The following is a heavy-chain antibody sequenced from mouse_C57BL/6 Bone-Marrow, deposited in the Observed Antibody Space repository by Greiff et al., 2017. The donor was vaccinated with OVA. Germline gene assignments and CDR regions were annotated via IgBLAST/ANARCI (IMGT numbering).Heavy chain of an antibody. V-gene: IGHV5-17*01. CDR2: ISSGSSTI. J-gene: IGHJ3*01. CDR3: ARAPFAD. CDR1: GFTFSDYG. Sequence: EVHLVESGGGLVKPGGSLKLSCAASGFTFSDYGMHWVRQAPEKGLEWVAYISSGSSTIYYADTVKGRFTISRDNAKNTLFLQMTSLRSEDTAMYYCARAPFADWGQGTLVTVSA.